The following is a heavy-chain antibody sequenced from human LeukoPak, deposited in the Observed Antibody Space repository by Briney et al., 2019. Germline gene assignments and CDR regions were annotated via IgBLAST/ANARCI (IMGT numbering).Heavy chain of an antibody. J-gene: IGHJ4*02. CDR2: IRYDGSSK. CDR3: AKDTVGYDYVGPFDY. Sequence: GGSLRHSCAASGFTFSTYDIHWVRQAPGKGLEWVALIRYDGSSKYYANSVKGRFTISRDNSKNTLYLQMHSLRAEDTAVYYCAKDTVGYDYVGPFDYWGQGTLVTVSS. V-gene: IGHV3-30*02. CDR1: GFTFSTYD. D-gene: IGHD5-12*01.